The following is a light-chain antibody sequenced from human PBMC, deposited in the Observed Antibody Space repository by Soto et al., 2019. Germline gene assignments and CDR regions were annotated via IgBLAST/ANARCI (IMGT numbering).Light chain of an antibody. V-gene: IGKV2-28*01. CDR1: QSLLHSNGYNY. CDR3: MQALQTLP. CDR2: LGS. J-gene: IGKJ4*01. Sequence: DIVMTQSPLSLPVTPGEPASISCRSSQSLLHSNGYNYLDWYLQKPGQSPQLLIYLGSNRASGVPDRFSGNGSGTEFTLKISRVEAEDVGVYYRMQALQTLPFGGRTKVEIK.